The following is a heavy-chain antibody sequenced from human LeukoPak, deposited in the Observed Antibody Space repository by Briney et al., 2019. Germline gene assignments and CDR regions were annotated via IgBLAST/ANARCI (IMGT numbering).Heavy chain of an antibody. CDR1: GYTFSSHG. CDR2: ISAFNGKT. CDR3: ARGLGAIDY. J-gene: IGHJ4*02. D-gene: IGHD6-19*01. V-gene: IGHV1-18*01. Sequence: ASVKVSCKTSGYTFSSHGISWVRQAPGQGLESVGWISAFNGKTEYGQKFQGRLTMTTDTSTGTVYMDLRSLRSDDTAIYYCARGLGAIDYWGQGTLITVSS.